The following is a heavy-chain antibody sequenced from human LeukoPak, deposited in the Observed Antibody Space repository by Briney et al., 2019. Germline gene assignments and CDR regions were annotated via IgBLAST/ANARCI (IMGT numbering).Heavy chain of an antibody. CDR1: GFTFDDYA. V-gene: IGHV3-43*02. D-gene: IGHD6-6*01. J-gene: IGHJ6*02. CDR3: AKDWEQLGIYYYYGMDV. Sequence: GGSLRLSCAASGFTFDDYAIHWVRQAPGKGLEWVSLISGDGGSTYYADSVKGRFTISRDNSKNSLYLQMNSLRTEDTALYYCAKDWEQLGIYYYYGMDVWGQGTTVTVSS. CDR2: ISGDGGST.